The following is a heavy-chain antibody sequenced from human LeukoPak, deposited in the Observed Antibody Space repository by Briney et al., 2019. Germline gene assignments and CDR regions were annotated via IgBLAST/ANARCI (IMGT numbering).Heavy chain of an antibody. V-gene: IGHV3-30*04. Sequence: GSLRLSCAASGFTFSSYAMHWVRQAPGKGLEWVAAISYDGSNKYYADSVKGRYTISRDNSKNTLYLQMNSLRAEDTAVYYCARDRLPITMVRGVTIDYWGQGTLVTVSS. D-gene: IGHD3-10*01. J-gene: IGHJ4*02. CDR3: ARDRLPITMVRGVTIDY. CDR2: ISYDGSNK. CDR1: GFTFSSYA.